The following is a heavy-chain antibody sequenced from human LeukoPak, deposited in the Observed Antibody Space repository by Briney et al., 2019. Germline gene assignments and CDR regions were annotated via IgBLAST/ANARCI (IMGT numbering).Heavy chain of an antibody. Sequence: ASVKVSCKASGNTFTRYYMHWVRQAPGQGLEWMGIINPSGVSTIYAQNFQGRVTMTRDTSTSTVCMELSSLRSEDTAVYYCARDQDGYGLFDYWGQGTLLTVSS. CDR1: GNTFTRYY. V-gene: IGHV1-46*01. D-gene: IGHD5-24*01. CDR3: ARDQDGYGLFDY. J-gene: IGHJ4*02. CDR2: INPSGVST.